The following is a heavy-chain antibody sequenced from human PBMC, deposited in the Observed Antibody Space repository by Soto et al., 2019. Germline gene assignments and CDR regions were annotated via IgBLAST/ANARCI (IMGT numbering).Heavy chain of an antibody. Sequence: QGQLVQSGAEVRKTGASVKVSCQASGYILNNYGLRWVRQVPGQGLEWVGWIGPYICKTDYAQTFRVRVTMTADPFAITAYMELSGLTSDDSAVYYCVSCYCSVGSCFTCWHFDLWGRGTLVTVSS. J-gene: IGHJ2*01. CDR2: IGPYICKT. CDR1: GYILNNYG. V-gene: IGHV1-18*01. CDR3: VSCYCSVGSCFTCWHFDL. D-gene: IGHD6-19*01.